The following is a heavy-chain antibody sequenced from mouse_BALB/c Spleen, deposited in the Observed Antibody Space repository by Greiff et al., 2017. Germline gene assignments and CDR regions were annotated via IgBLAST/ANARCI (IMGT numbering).Heavy chain of an antibody. Sequence: VQLKQSGAELVKPGASVKLSCTASGFNIKDTYMHWVKQRPEQGLEWIGRIDPANGNTKYDPKFQGKATITADTSSNTAYLQLSSLTSEDTAVYYCALSLLRQFAYWGQGTLVTVSA. CDR3: ALSLLRQFAY. D-gene: IGHD1-2*01. CDR2: IDPANGNT. CDR1: GFNIKDTY. J-gene: IGHJ3*01. V-gene: IGHV14-3*02.